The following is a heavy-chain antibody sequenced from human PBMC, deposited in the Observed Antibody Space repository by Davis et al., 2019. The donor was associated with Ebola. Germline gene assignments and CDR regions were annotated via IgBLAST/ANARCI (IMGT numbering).Heavy chain of an antibody. D-gene: IGHD2-15*01. CDR3: ARGLCSGGSCYYYYGMDV. V-gene: IGHV4-59*01. CDR1: GGSFSGYY. Sequence: PSETLSLTCAVYGGSFSGYYWSWIRQPPGKGLEWIGYIYYSGSTNYNPSLKSRVTISVDTSKNQFSLKLSSVTAADTAVYYCARGLCSGGSCYYYYGMDVWGQGTTVTVSS. J-gene: IGHJ6*02. CDR2: IYYSGST.